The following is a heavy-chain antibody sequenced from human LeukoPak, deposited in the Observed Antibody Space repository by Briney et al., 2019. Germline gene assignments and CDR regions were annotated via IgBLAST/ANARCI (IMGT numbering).Heavy chain of an antibody. CDR1: GYTFTSYG. CDR2: ISAYKGNT. V-gene: IGHV1-18*01. J-gene: IGHJ4*02. Sequence: ASVKVSCKASGYTFTSYGISWVRQAPGQGLEWMGWISAYKGNTNYAQKLQGRVTMTTDTSTSTAYMELRSLRSDDTAVYYCARDVGYYDSSGYLDYWGQGTLVTVSS. CDR3: ARDVGYYDSSGYLDY. D-gene: IGHD3-22*01.